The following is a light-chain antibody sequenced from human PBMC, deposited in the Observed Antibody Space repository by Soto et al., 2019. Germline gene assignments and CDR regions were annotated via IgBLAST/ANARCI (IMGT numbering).Light chain of an antibody. V-gene: IGLV2-8*01. CDR3: SSYAGNNNLVV. CDR2: EVN. J-gene: IGLJ2*01. CDR1: SSDVGGYNY. Sequence: QSALTQPPSASGSPGQSVTISCTGTSSDVGGYNYVSWYQQHPGKAPKLMIYEVNKRPSGVPDRFSGSKSGNTASLTVSGLQAEDEADYYCSSYAGNNNLVVFGGGTQLTVL.